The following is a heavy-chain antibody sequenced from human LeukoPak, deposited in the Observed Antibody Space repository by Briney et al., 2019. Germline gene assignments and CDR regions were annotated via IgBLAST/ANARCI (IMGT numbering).Heavy chain of an antibody. CDR3: VKEAGGFDY. CDR1: GFTFSSYG. V-gene: IGHV3-33*03. Sequence: GRSLRLSCAASGFTFSSYGMHWVRQAPGKGLEWVAVIWYDGSNKYYADSVKGRFTISRDDSKNTLYLQMSSLRAEDTAVYYCVKEAGGFDYWGQGTLVTVSP. CDR2: IWYDGSNK. J-gene: IGHJ4*02. D-gene: IGHD1-14*01.